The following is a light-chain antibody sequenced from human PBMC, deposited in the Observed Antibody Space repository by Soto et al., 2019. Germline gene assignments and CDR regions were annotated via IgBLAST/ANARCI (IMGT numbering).Light chain of an antibody. V-gene: IGKV1-5*03. CDR2: KAS. CDR1: QSVSLW. Sequence: DIQMTQSPSTLSASVGDRVTITCRASQSVSLWLAWYQQNPGKAPKVLIYKASTLASGVPSRFSGSGSGTEFTLTISRLQPDDFATYYCQQYHTYRTFGQGTKVEMK. CDR3: QQYHTYRT. J-gene: IGKJ1*01.